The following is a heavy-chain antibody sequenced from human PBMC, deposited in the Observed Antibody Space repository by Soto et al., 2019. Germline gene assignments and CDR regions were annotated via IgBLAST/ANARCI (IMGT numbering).Heavy chain of an antibody. V-gene: IGHV3-30*03. Sequence: GGSLRLSCAASGVTFSSYGMHWIRQAPGKGLEWLAVISYDVINEYYADSVKGRFTISRDNSKNTLFLQMNSLRAEDTAVYYCTRSLGGSSYFVSDYWGQGTLVTVSS. CDR2: ISYDVINE. D-gene: IGHD2-15*01. J-gene: IGHJ4*02. CDR3: TRSLGGSSYFVSDY. CDR1: GVTFSSYG.